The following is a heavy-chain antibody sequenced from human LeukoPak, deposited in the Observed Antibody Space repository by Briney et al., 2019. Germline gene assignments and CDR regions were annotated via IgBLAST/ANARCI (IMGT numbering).Heavy chain of an antibody. V-gene: IGHV4-59*08. D-gene: IGHD3-22*01. CDR1: GVSISSYY. CDR2: IYYSGST. Sequence: SETLSLTCTVSGVSISSYYWSWIRQPPGKGLEWIGYIYYSGSTNYNPALKSRVTMSVDTSKNQFSLKLSSVTAADTAVYYCVRGDYYDSSEHFQHWGQGTLVTVSS. CDR3: VRGDYYDSSEHFQH. J-gene: IGHJ1*01.